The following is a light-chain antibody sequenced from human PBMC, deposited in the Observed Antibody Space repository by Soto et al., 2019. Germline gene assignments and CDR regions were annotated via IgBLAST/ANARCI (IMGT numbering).Light chain of an antibody. CDR2: LNSDGSH. V-gene: IGLV4-69*01. Sequence: QPVLTQSPSASASLGASVKLICTLSSGHSSYAIAWHQQQPEKGPRYLMKLNSDGSHSKGDGIPDRFSGSSSGAERYLTISSLQSEDEADYYCQTWGTGIWVFGGGTKLTVL. CDR1: SGHSSYA. CDR3: QTWGTGIWV. J-gene: IGLJ3*02.